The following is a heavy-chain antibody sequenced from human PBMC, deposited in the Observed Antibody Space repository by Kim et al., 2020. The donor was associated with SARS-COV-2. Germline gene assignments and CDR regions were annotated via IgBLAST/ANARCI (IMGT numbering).Heavy chain of an antibody. CDR1: GFTFSSNS. J-gene: IGHJ4*02. CDR2: ICGSGSV. Sequence: GGSLRLSCTASGFTFSSNSMNWVRQAPGKGLEWFSYICGSGSVYYADSVKGRFTISRDNAQKSLYLQMNSLRDEDTAVYYCARAGYFDYWGQGTLVTVSS. V-gene: IGHV3-48*02. CDR3: ARAGYFDY.